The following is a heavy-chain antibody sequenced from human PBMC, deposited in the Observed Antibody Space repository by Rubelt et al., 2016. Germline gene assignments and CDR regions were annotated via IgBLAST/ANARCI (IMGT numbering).Heavy chain of an antibody. V-gene: IGHV4-61*08. CDR3: ARGGTITQLDAFDI. Sequence: QVRLQESGPGLVRPSQTLSLTCTVSGGSISSGGYYWSWIRQHPGKGLEWIGYIFHSGSSNSNPSLKSRVTISADTSKNQFSLRLSSVTAADTAVYYCARGGTITQLDAFDIWGQGTMVTVSS. J-gene: IGHJ3*02. CDR2: IFHSGSS. CDR1: GGSISSGGYY. D-gene: IGHD1-1*01.